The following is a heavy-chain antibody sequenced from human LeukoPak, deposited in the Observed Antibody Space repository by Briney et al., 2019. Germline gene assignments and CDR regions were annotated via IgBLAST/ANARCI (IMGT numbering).Heavy chain of an antibody. V-gene: IGHV4-59*08. CDR1: GASISSYD. D-gene: IGHD3-10*01. J-gene: IGHJ6*02. CDR2: IYDSEIT. CDR3: ARHSRVFYGSGSYFLNSMDV. Sequence: SETLSLTCTVSGASISSYDWSWIRQPPGKGLEWIGNIYDSEITSQSPSLKSRVTISVDTSQNKLSLNLSPVTAADTAVYYCARHSRVFYGSGSYFLNSMDVWGQGTTVTVSS.